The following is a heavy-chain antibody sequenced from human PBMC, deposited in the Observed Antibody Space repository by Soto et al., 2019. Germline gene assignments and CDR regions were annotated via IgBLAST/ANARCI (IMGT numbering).Heavy chain of an antibody. Sequence: QVQLVQSGAEVEKPGSSVKVSCKASGGTFSNYALSWVRQAPGQGLEWMGGIIPVFGPAHYAQKFQGRVTITADESTSTAYVELSSLRSEDTAVYYCARAGTGSYLNASDVWGQGTMVTVSS. J-gene: IGHJ3*01. CDR1: GGTFSNYA. CDR2: IIPVFGPA. CDR3: ARAGTGSYLNASDV. V-gene: IGHV1-69*01. D-gene: IGHD1-26*01.